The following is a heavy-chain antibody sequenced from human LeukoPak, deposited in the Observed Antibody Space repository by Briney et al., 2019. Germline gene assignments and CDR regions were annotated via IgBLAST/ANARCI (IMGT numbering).Heavy chain of an antibody. Sequence: PSETLSLTCTVSGGSISSSSYYWGWIRQPPGKGLEWIGSIYYSGSTYYNPSLKGRVTISVDTSKNQFSLKLSSVTAADTAVYYCARHALGDYVNYWGQGTLVTVSS. V-gene: IGHV4-39*01. CDR1: GGSISSSSYY. CDR2: IYYSGST. D-gene: IGHD2-21*01. CDR3: ARHALGDYVNY. J-gene: IGHJ4*02.